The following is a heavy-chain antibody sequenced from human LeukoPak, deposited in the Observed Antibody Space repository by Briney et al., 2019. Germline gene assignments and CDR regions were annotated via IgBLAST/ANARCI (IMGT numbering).Heavy chain of an antibody. CDR3: AKDINSGYYDSSGIDY. CDR2: ISWNSGSI. V-gene: IGHV3-9*01. D-gene: IGHD3-22*01. CDR1: GFTFDDYA. Sequence: PGGSLRLSCAASGFTFDDYAMHWVRHAPGKGLEWVSGISWNSGSIGYAASVKARFTISRDNAKNSLYLQMNSLRAEDTALYYCAKDINSGYYDSSGIDYWGQGTLVTVSS. J-gene: IGHJ4*02.